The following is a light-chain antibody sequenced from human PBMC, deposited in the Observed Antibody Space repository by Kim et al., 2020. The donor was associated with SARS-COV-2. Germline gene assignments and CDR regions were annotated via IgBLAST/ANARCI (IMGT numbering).Light chain of an antibody. CDR1: QGIGNY. J-gene: IGKJ1*01. CDR3: EKYNSAPWT. Sequence: DIQMTQSPSSLSASVGDRVNITCRASQGIGNYLAWYQQKPGKGPKLLIYAASTLQSGVPSRFSGSGSGTDFTLTINSLQPEDVATYFCEKYNSAPWTLGQGTKMEIK. V-gene: IGKV1-27*01. CDR2: AAS.